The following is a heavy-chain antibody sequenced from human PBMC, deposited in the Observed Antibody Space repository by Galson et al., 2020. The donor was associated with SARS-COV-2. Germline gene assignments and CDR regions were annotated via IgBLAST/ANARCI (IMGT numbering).Heavy chain of an antibody. V-gene: IGHV4-34*01. CDR3: ARVETDYYDSSVFLYYYYMDV. D-gene: IGHD3-22*01. CDR2: INHSGST. J-gene: IGHJ6*03. Sequence: QPPGKGLEWIGEINHSGSTNYNPSLKSRVTISVDTSKNQFSLKLSSVTAADTAVYYCARVETDYYDSSVFLYYYYMDVWGKGTTVTISS.